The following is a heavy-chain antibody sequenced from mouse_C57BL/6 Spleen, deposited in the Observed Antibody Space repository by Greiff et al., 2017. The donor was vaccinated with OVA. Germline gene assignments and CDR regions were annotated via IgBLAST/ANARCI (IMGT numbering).Heavy chain of an antibody. D-gene: IGHD1-1*01. CDR3: ERNYGSSMAY. CDR1: GYTFTDYY. V-gene: IGHV1-26*01. Sequence: EVQLQQSGPELVKPGASVKISCKASGYTFTDYYMNWVKQSHGQSLEWIGDINPNNGGTSYNQKFKGKATLTVDKSSSTAYLELRSLTSEGAAVYYWERNYGSSMAYWGQGTLVTVSA. J-gene: IGHJ3*01. CDR2: INPNNGGT.